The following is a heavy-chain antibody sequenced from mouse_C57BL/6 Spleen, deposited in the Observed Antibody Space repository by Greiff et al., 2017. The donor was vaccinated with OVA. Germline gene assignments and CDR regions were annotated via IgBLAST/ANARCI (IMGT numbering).Heavy chain of an antibody. CDR2: ISDGGSYT. J-gene: IGHJ3*01. D-gene: IGHD4-1*01. Sequence: EVQVVESGGGLVKPGGSLKLSCAASGFTFSSYAMSWVRQTPEKRLEWVATISDGGSYTYYPDNVKGRFTISRDNAKNNLYLQMSHLKSEDTAMYYWARNWDVAYWGQGTLVTVSA. CDR1: GFTFSSYA. V-gene: IGHV5-4*01. CDR3: ARNWDVAY.